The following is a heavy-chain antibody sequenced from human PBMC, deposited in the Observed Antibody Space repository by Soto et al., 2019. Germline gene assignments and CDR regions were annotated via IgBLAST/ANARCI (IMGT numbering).Heavy chain of an antibody. CDR1: GFTFSSYS. Sequence: GGSLRLSCAASGFTFSSYSINWVRQAPGKVLEWVSSISSSSSYIYYADAVEGRVTISRGNAKNSLYLQMNSLRAEETAGDYCARGRELGPMFGVASYYYGLDVWGQGTTVTVSS. CDR2: ISSSSSYI. CDR3: ARGRELGPMFGVASYYYGLDV. V-gene: IGHV3-21*01. D-gene: IGHD3-10*02. J-gene: IGHJ6*02.